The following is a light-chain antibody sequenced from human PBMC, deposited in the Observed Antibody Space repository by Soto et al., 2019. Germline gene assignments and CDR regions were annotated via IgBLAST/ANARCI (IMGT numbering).Light chain of an antibody. V-gene: IGKV2-28*01. CDR2: LGS. CDR3: LEGPQTPPE. J-gene: IGKJ4*01. CDR1: QSLLHSNGYNY. Sequence: DIVMTQSPLSLPVTPGEPASISCRSSQSLLHSNGYNYLDWYLQKPGQSPQLLIYLGSNRASGVPYRFSGSGSSTEFTIEISRVEGGDFGGFFFLEGPQTPPEFGGGTKVEIK.